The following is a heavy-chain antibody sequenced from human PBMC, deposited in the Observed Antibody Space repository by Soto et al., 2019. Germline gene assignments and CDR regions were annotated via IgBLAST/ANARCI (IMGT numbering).Heavy chain of an antibody. D-gene: IGHD1-26*01. CDR3: ARQGSYSLRD. Sequence: QVQLQESGPGLVKPSETLSLTCTVSGGSISSYYWSWIRQPPGKGLEWIGYIYYSGSTNYSPSLKSRVTISVDTSKNQFSLKLRSVTAADTAVYYCARQGSYSLRDWGQGTLVTVSS. CDR2: IYYSGST. V-gene: IGHV4-59*08. CDR1: GGSISSYY. J-gene: IGHJ4*02.